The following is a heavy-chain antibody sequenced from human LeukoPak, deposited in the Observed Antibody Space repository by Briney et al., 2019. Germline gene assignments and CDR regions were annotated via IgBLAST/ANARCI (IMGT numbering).Heavy chain of an antibody. V-gene: IGHV3-23*01. CDR3: AKARQEYYFDY. CDR2: VSGSGGST. Sequence: GGSLRLSCAASGFTFSSYAMNWVRQAPGRGLEWVSGVSGSGGSTYYADSVKGRFTISRDNSKNTLYLQMNSLRAEDTAVYYCAKARQEYYFDYWGQGTPVTVSS. J-gene: IGHJ4*02. CDR1: GFTFSSYA.